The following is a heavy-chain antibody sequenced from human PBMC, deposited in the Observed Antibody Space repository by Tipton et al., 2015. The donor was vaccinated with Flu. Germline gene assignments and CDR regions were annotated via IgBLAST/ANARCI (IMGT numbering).Heavy chain of an antibody. CDR3: ARHTGDSVRGVIDY. V-gene: IGHV4-38-2*01. CDR1: GDSIGRGYC. CDR2: VSHSGNT. Sequence: LRLSCSVSGDSIGRGYCWGWIRQPPGKGLEWIGSVSHSGNTYYEPSLKSRVTISLDTFQNHFSLKLISVTAADTAVYYCARHTGDSVRGVIDYWGQGTLVTVPS. D-gene: IGHD3-10*02. J-gene: IGHJ4*02.